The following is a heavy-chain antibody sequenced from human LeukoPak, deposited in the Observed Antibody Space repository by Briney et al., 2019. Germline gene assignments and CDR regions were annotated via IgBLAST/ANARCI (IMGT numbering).Heavy chain of an antibody. CDR3: ARDRQLGV. Sequence: ASVKVSCKASGYTFTGYYMHWVRQAPGQGLEWMGWINPNSGGTNYAQKFQGRVTMTTDTSTSTAYMELRSLRSDDTAVYYCARDRQLGVWGQGTTVTVSS. CDR2: INPNSGGT. CDR1: GYTFTGYY. J-gene: IGHJ6*02. D-gene: IGHD6-13*01. V-gene: IGHV1-2*02.